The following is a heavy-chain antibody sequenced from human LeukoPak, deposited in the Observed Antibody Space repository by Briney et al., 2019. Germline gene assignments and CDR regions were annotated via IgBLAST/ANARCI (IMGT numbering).Heavy chain of an antibody. CDR1: GFTFSSYG. CDR3: ARDGYSSGWQTHGHAFDI. CDR2: ISNSGGAT. D-gene: IGHD6-19*01. V-gene: IGHV3-23*01. J-gene: IGHJ3*02. Sequence: LPGGSLRLSCAASGFTFSSYGMSWVRQAPGKGLEWVSAISNSGGATYYIDSVKGRFTISRDNAKNSLYLQMNSLRAEDTAVYYCARDGYSSGWQTHGHAFDIWGQGTMVTVSS.